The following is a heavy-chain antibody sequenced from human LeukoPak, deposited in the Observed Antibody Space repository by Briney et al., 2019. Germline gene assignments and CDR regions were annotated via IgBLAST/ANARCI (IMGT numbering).Heavy chain of an antibody. CDR2: IYYSGST. D-gene: IGHD6-13*01. CDR1: GGSISSSSYY. CDR3: ARRPIAAGGAPHWFDP. Sequence: PSETLSLTCTVSGGSISSSSYYWGWIRQPPGKGLERIGSIYYSGSTYYNPSLKSRVTISVDTSKNQFSLKLSSVTAADTAVYYCARRPIAAGGAPHWFDPWGQGTLVTVAS. J-gene: IGHJ5*02. V-gene: IGHV4-39*07.